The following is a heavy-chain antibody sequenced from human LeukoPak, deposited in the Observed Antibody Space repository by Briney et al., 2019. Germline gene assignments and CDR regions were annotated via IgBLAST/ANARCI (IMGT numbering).Heavy chain of an antibody. Sequence: GGSLRLSCAASGFTFSSYSMNWVRQAPGKGLEWVSAISGSGGSTYYADSVKGRFTISRDNSKNTLYLQMNSLRAEDTAVYYCAKNPHYYDSSGPNWFDPWGQGTLVTVSS. CDR2: ISGSGGST. D-gene: IGHD3-22*01. J-gene: IGHJ5*02. CDR1: GFTFSSYS. V-gene: IGHV3-23*01. CDR3: AKNPHYYDSSGPNWFDP.